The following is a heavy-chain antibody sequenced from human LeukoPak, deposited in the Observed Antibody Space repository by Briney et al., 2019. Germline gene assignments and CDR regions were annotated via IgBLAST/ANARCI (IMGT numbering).Heavy chain of an antibody. V-gene: IGHV3-30*18. D-gene: IGHD3-10*01. CDR3: AKDFGEAAFDI. Sequence: PGGSLRLSCAASGITFSSYGIHWVRQSPGKGLEWVAIISYDGSDKYYADSVKGRFTISRDNSKNTLYLQMNSLRAEDTAVYYCAKDFGEAAFDIWGQGTMVTVSS. J-gene: IGHJ3*02. CDR2: ISYDGSDK. CDR1: GITFSSYG.